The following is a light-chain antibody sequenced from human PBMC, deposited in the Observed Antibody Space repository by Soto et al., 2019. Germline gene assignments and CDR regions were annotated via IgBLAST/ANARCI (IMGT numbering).Light chain of an antibody. CDR3: HQRSNWALT. CDR2: DAS. V-gene: IGKV3-11*01. Sequence: EIVLTQSPANLSLSPGERATLSCRASQSVSSYLAWYQQKPGQAPRLLIYDASNRATGIPARFSCSGSGTDFTLTISSLEPEDFAVYYCHQRSNWALTFGGGTKVEIK. CDR1: QSVSSY. J-gene: IGKJ4*01.